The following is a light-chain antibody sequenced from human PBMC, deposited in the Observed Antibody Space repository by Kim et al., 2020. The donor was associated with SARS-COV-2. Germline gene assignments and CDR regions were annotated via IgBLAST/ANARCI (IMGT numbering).Light chain of an antibody. CDR3: QQYNRRRGLT. J-gene: IGKJ4*01. CDR2: EAA. CDR1: QSIGTW. V-gene: IGKV1-5*03. Sequence: DIQMTQSPSTLSVSVGDRVTITCRASQSIGTWLAWYQQKPGKPPRLLIYEAANLDSGVPSRFSCSRSGTEFTLTISSLQTDDFATDYCQQYNRRRGLTFGGGTKVDIK.